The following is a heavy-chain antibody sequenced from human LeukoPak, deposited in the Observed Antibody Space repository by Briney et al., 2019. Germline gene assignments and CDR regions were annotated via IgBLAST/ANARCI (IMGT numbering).Heavy chain of an antibody. V-gene: IGHV1-69*05. Sequence: GASVKVSCKASGGTFSSYAISWVRQAPGQGLEWMGGIIPIFGTANYAQKFQGRVTITTDESTSTAYMELSSLRSEDTAVYYCATDYHILTGENYYYYMDVWGKGTTVTVSS. CDR1: GGTFSSYA. J-gene: IGHJ6*03. D-gene: IGHD3-9*01. CDR2: IIPIFGTA. CDR3: ATDYHILTGENYYYYMDV.